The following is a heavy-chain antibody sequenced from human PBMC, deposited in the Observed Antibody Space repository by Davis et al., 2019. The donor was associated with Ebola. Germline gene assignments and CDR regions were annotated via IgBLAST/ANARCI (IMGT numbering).Heavy chain of an antibody. CDR3: ARVGSSHAAYYFDY. J-gene: IGHJ4*02. Sequence: PSETLSLTCAVYGGSFSGYYWSWIRQPPGKGLEWIGEINHSGSTNYNPSLKSRVTISVDTSKNQFSLKLSSVTAADTAVYYCARVGSSHAAYYFDYWGQGTLVTVSS. CDR2: INHSGST. D-gene: IGHD6-6*01. V-gene: IGHV4-34*01. CDR1: GGSFSGYY.